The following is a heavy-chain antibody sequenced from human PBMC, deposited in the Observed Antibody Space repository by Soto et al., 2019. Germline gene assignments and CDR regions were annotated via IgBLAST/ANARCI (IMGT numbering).Heavy chain of an antibody. J-gene: IGHJ4*02. Sequence: EVQLLESGGGLVQPGGSLRLSCVASGFTFSSYAMSWVRQAPGKGLEWVSVISGSGGSTYYADSVKGRFTISRDNSKNTLYLQMKSLRAEDTAVYSCAKPARGWYSETDYWGQGTLVTVSS. D-gene: IGHD6-19*01. CDR2: ISGSGGST. CDR1: GFTFSSYA. CDR3: AKPARGWYSETDY. V-gene: IGHV3-23*01.